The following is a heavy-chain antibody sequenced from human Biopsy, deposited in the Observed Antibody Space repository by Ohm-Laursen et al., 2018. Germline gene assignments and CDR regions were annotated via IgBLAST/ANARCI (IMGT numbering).Heavy chain of an antibody. CDR2: INVYSNKK. Sequence: GSLRLSCTASEFMFSGYSMNWVRQAPGRGLEWVSYINVYSNKKYYADSVKGRFIVSRDNDKNSLYLQMNSLRAEDTAVYHCARSPGRDRMDVWGQGTTVIVSS. CDR3: ARSPGRDRMDV. V-gene: IGHV3-48*04. CDR1: EFMFSGYS. D-gene: IGHD1-14*01. J-gene: IGHJ6*02.